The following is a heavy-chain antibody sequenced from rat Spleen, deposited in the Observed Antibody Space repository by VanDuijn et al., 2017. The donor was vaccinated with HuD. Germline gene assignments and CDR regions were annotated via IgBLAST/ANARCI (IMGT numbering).Heavy chain of an antibody. CDR2: ITNAAGKV. J-gene: IGHJ2*01. D-gene: IGHD1-2*01. Sequence: EVQLVESGGGLVQPGRSLNLSCAASGFTFSNYGMAWVRQAPTKGLEWVASITNAAGKVYYPDSVKGRFTISRDTAQNTLYLQMNSPRSEDTATYYCTTSIAATTYWGQGVMVTVSS. CDR3: TTSIAATTY. CDR1: GFTFSNYG. V-gene: IGHV5-29*01.